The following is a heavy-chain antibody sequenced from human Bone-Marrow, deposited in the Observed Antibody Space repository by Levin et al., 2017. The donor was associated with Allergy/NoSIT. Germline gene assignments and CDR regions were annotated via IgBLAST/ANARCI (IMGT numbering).Heavy chain of an antibody. Sequence: GGSLRLSCVGSGFAFGRYTFHWLRQAPGKGLEWVSLMSSDGRQTYYADSVKGRFIFSRDNSNNTVYLDMSGLKTDDTAVYFCARDKNLRLAVYGIGLFDLWGLGTLVTVSS. D-gene: IGHD2-8*02. V-gene: IGHV3-30*15. J-gene: IGHJ4*01. CDR2: MSSDGRQT. CDR3: ARDKNLRLAVYGIGLFDL. CDR1: GFAFGRYT.